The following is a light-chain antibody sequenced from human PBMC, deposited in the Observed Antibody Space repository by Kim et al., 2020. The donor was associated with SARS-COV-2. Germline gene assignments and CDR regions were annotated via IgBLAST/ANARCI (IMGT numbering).Light chain of an antibody. CDR2: QDI. Sequence: SYELTQPPSVSVSPGQTASITCSGDKLGDKYACXYQQKPGQSPVLVIYQDIKRPSGITERFSGSNSGNKATLTISGTHAMDEADYYCQAWDSSTVVFGGG. CDR3: QAWDSSTVV. CDR1: KLGDKY. V-gene: IGLV3-1*01. J-gene: IGLJ2*01.